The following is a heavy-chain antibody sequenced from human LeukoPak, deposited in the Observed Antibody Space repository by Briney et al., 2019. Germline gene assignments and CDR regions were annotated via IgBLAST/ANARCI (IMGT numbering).Heavy chain of an antibody. CDR1: GGSISSGSYY. CDR3: ARDGYYDSSGYYYFDY. D-gene: IGHD3-22*01. CDR2: IYTSGST. V-gene: IGHV4-61*02. Sequence: SETLSLTCTVSGGSISSGSYYWSWIRQPAGKGLEWIGRIYTSGSTNYNPSLKSRVTISVDTSKNQFSLKLSSVTAADTAVYYCARDGYYDSSGYYYFDYWGQGTLVTVSS. J-gene: IGHJ4*02.